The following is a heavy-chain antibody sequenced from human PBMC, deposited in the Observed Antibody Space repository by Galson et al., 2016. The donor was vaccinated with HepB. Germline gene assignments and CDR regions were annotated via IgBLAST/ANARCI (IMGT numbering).Heavy chain of an antibody. Sequence: SLRLSCATSGFTFSSYTMHWVRQAPGKGLEWVSVIWYDGSYKHYGDSVKGRFTISRDNSKNTLFLQMNSLRIEDTAVYYCARVEGLGSNWYRAPPFDSWGQGTLVTVSS. CDR2: IWYDGSYK. J-gene: IGHJ4*02. D-gene: IGHD6-13*01. CDR1: GFTFSSYT. V-gene: IGHV3-33*01. CDR3: ARVEGLGSNWYRAPPFDS.